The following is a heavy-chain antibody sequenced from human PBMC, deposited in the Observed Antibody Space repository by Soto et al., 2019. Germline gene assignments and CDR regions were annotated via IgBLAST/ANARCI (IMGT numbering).Heavy chain of an antibody. CDR3: ARDWYCSGGRCYNCFDP. V-gene: IGHV1-18*01. J-gene: IGHJ5*02. CDR2: ISADNGNT. CDR1: GYTFTSYG. D-gene: IGHD2-15*01. Sequence: QVQLVQSGAEMKKPGASVKVSCKASGYTFTSYGISWVRQAPGQGLEWMGWISADNGNTNYAQKLQGRVTMTTDTSTSTAYMELRSLRSDDTAVYYCARDWYCSGGRCYNCFDPWGQGTLVTVSS.